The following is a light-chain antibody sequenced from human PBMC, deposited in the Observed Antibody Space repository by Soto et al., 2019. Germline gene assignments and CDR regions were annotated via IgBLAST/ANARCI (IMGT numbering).Light chain of an antibody. V-gene: IGKV1-5*03. CDR3: QQYNSYSPIT. J-gene: IGKJ4*01. CDR2: KAS. CDR1: QAISSW. Sequence: DLQMPQSRSTLSLSVGDRVPITRRASQAISSWLAWYQQKPGKAPKLLIYKASTLKSGVPSRFSGSGSGTEFTLTISRLKPDDFATYYCQQYNSYSPITVGGGNPVDIK.